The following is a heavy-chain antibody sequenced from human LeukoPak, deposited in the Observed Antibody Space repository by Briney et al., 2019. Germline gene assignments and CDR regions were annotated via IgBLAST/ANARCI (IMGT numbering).Heavy chain of an antibody. CDR1: GFRFDAYA. CDR3: AKGKTNHEGAFDI. V-gene: IGHV3-23*01. CDR2: FSESFSASGGST. J-gene: IGHJ3*02. Sequence: PGGSLRLSCAASGFRFDAYAMSWVRQAPGKGLEWVSGFSESFSASGGSTYSADSVKGRFTISRDNSKNMLYLQMNSLRAEDTAVYYCAKGKTNHEGAFDIWGQGTLVIVSS.